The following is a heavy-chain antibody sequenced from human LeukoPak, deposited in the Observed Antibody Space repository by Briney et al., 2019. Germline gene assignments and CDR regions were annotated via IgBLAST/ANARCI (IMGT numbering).Heavy chain of an antibody. D-gene: IGHD1-26*01. J-gene: IGHJ4*02. CDR2: IYYSGST. CDR3: ARGDRVGATTFSLGY. V-gene: IGHV4-59*01. CDR1: GGSLSSYY. Sequence: PSETLSLTCTVSGGSLSSYYWSWIRQPPGKGLEWIGYIYYSGSTNYNPSLKSRVTISVDTSKNQFSLKLTSVTAADTAVYYCARGDRVGATTFSLGYWGQGTLVTVSS.